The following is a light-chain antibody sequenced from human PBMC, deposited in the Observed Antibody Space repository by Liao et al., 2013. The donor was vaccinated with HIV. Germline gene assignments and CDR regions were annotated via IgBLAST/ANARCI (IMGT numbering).Light chain of an antibody. J-gene: IGLJ3*02. CDR3: QTWDFGPSWV. CDR2: QDN. V-gene: IGLV3-1*01. Sequence: SYELTQPPSVSVSPGQTASITCSGDKLGNKYTCWYQQKPGQSPVLVIYQDNKRPSGIPERFSGSNSGNTATLTISGTQAMDEADYYCQTWDFGPSWVFGGGTKLTVL. CDR1: KLGNKY.